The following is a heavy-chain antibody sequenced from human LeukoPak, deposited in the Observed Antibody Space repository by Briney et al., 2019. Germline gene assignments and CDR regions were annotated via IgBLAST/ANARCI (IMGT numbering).Heavy chain of an antibody. J-gene: IGHJ4*02. CDR3: ARDGEMATDY. Sequence: SETLSLTCAGSGGSISSGGYSWSWIRQPPGKGLEWIGYIYHSGSTYYNPSLKSRVTISVDTSKNQFSLKLSSVTAADTAVYYCARDGEMATDYWGQGTLVTVSS. D-gene: IGHD5-24*01. CDR1: GGSISSGGYS. V-gene: IGHV4-30-2*01. CDR2: IYHSGST.